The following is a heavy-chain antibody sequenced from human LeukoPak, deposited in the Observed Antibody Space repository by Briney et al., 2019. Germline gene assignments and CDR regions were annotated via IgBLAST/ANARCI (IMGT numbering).Heavy chain of an antibody. V-gene: IGHV3-21*01. Sequence: GGSLRLSCAASEFTFSNAWMSWVRQAPGKGLEWVSFIDTSAAYIYYGDSMRGRFTISRDNAKNSLYLQMNGLRAEDTAVYYCARGRSITLLRGVAMSDGFDIWGQGTMVTVSS. D-gene: IGHD3-10*01. CDR1: EFTFSNAW. J-gene: IGHJ3*02. CDR2: IDTSAAYI. CDR3: ARGRSITLLRGVAMSDGFDI.